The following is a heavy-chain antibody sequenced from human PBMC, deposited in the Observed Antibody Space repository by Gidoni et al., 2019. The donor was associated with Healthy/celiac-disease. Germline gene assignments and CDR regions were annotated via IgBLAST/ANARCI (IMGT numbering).Heavy chain of an antibody. J-gene: IGHJ4*02. CDR3: ARFGVVTRHFDY. D-gene: IGHD3-3*01. Sequence: TYYNPSLKSRVTISVDTSKNQFSLKLSSVTAADTAVYYCARFGVVTRHFDYWGQGTLVTVSS. CDR2: T. V-gene: IGHV4-30-2*05.